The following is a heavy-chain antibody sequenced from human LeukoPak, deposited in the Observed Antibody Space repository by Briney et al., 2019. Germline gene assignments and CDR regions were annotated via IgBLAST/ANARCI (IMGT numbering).Heavy chain of an antibody. J-gene: IGHJ4*02. Sequence: SVKVSCKASGGTFSSYVISWVRQAPGQGLEWMGGIIPIFGTANYAQKFQGRVTITADESTSTAYMELSSLRSEDTAVYYCASSPPAAILSYFDYWGQGTLVTVSS. CDR1: GGTFSSYV. V-gene: IGHV1-69*13. CDR3: ASSPPAAILSYFDY. D-gene: IGHD2-2*02. CDR2: IIPIFGTA.